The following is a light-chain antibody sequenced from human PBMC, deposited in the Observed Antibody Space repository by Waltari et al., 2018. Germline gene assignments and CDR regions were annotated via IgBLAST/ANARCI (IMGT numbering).Light chain of an antibody. CDR2: EVP. Sequence: QSALTQPPHPSGSTGQSDTIHCTGNNGYPVRNNHLTWYQQHPCKTPKVILYEVPERPSGVPDRFSGSKSGNTAYLTVSGLQAEDEADYYCISYAGSHNLGYVFGTGTRVTVL. CDR3: ISYAGSHNLGYV. V-gene: IGLV2-8*01. J-gene: IGLJ1*01. CDR1: NGYPVRNNH.